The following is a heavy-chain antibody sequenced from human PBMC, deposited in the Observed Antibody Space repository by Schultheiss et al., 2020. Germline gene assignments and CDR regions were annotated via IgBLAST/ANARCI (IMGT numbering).Heavy chain of an antibody. CDR3: APATSEYYYGMDV. V-gene: IGHV3-23*01. D-gene: IGHD5-24*01. CDR1: GFTFSSYS. J-gene: IGHJ6*02. CDR2: ISGSGGHI. Sequence: GGSLRLSCAASGFTFSSYSMNWVRQAPGKGLECVSVISGSGGHIYDADSVKGRFTVSRDNSKNTLYLQMNSLRAEDTAVYYCAPATSEYYYGMDVWGQGTTVTVSS.